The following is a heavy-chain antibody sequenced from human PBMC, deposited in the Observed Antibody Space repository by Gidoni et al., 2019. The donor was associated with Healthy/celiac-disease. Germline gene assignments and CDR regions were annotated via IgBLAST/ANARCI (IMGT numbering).Heavy chain of an antibody. CDR2: ISAYNGNT. Sequence: QVQLVQSGAEVKKPGASVKVSCKASGYTFTSYGISWVRQAPGQGLEWMGWISAYNGNTNYAQKLQGRVTMTTDTSTSTAYMELRSLRSDDTAVYYCARDVRGYSYGSRNYYYGMDVWGQGTTVTVSS. D-gene: IGHD5-18*01. V-gene: IGHV1-18*01. CDR1: GYTFTSYG. J-gene: IGHJ6*02. CDR3: ARDVRGYSYGSRNYYYGMDV.